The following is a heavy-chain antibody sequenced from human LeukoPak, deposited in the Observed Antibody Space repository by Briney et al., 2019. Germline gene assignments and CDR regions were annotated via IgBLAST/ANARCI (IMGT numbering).Heavy chain of an antibody. Sequence: GGSLRLSCAASGFTFSSYGMHWVRQAPGKGLEWVAVISYDGSNKYYADSVKGRFTISRDNSKNTLYLQMNSLRAEDTAVYYCAKTLWFGELLLPVDYWGQGTLVTVSS. CDR2: ISYDGSNK. J-gene: IGHJ4*02. CDR1: GFTFSSYG. CDR3: AKTLWFGELLLPVDY. V-gene: IGHV3-30*18. D-gene: IGHD3-10*01.